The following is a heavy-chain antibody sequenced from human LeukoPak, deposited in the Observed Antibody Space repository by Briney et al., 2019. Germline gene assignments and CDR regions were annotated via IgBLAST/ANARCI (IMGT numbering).Heavy chain of an antibody. CDR1: GSTFSSYA. Sequence: GGSLRLSYAASGSTFSSYAMSWVRQAPGKGLEWVSAISGSGGSTYYADSVKGRFTISRDNSKNTLYLQMNSLRAEDTAVYYCAKSHKADYDFWSGYYRPFDYWGQGTLVTVSS. CDR2: ISGSGGST. J-gene: IGHJ4*02. V-gene: IGHV3-23*01. CDR3: AKSHKADYDFWSGYYRPFDY. D-gene: IGHD3-3*01.